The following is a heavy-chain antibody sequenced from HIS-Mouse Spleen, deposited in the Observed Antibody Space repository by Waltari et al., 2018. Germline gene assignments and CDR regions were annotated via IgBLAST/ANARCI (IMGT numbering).Heavy chain of an antibody. CDR3: ARGLTGAAFDI. D-gene: IGHD7-27*01. J-gene: IGHJ3*02. Sequence: QVQLQQWGAGLLKPSETLSLTCAVYGGSFSGYSWSWIRQPPGKGLEWIGEINHSGSTNYNPSLKSRVTISVDTSKNQFSLKLSSVTAADTAVYYCARGLTGAAFDIWGQGTMVTVSS. CDR2: INHSGST. V-gene: IGHV4-34*01. CDR1: GGSFSGYS.